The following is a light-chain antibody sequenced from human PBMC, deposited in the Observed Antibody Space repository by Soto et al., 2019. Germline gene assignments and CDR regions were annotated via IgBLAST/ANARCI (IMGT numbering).Light chain of an antibody. V-gene: IGLV2-8*01. J-gene: IGLJ2*01. Sequence: QSVLTQPPSASGSPGQSIAISCSGTSSDVGAYDYVSWYQQHPGKAPRLIIYDVTKRPSGVPDRFSGSKSGNTASLTVSGLQEEDEADYYCSSYAGINNFGVFGGGTKLTVL. CDR2: DVT. CDR3: SSYAGINNFGV. CDR1: SSDVGAYDY.